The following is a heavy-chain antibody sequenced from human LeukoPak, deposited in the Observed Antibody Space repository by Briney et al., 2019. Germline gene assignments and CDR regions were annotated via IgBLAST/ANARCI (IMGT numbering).Heavy chain of an antibody. V-gene: IGHV3-7*03. Sequence: QPGGSLRLSCAASGFTFSTSWMSWVRQVPGKGLEWVANIKKDGSETYYVDSVKGRFTISRDNAKNSLYLQMNSLRAEDTAVYYCARDGLTGALDYWGQGTLVTVSS. CDR2: IKKDGSET. D-gene: IGHD3-9*01. CDR1: GFTFSTSW. J-gene: IGHJ4*02. CDR3: ARDGLTGALDY.